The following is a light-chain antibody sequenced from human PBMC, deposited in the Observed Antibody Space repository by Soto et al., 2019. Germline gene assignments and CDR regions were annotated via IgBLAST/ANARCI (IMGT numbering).Light chain of an antibody. CDR2: GAS. V-gene: IGKV3-15*01. Sequence: EIGLAQYPVTLSLSAGEISTLSCMSIQSVSIYLAWYQQKPGQAPRLLIFGASTRATGIPARFSGSGSGTEFTLTISSLQSEDFAVYYWQQYNNWPRTWTFGQGTRLEIK. J-gene: IGKJ5*01. CDR1: QSVSIY. CDR3: QQYNNWPRTWT.